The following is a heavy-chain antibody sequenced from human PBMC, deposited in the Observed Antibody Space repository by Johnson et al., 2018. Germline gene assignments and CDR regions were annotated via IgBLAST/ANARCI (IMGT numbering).Heavy chain of an antibody. CDR2: ISSSSSTI. CDR3: ARDQGSGYSFDAFDI. V-gene: IGHV3-48*01. J-gene: IGHJ3*02. CDR1: GFTFSSYS. D-gene: IGHD3-22*01. Sequence: VQLVQSGGGLVQPGGSLRLSCAASGFTFSSYSMNWVRQAPGKGLAWVSYISSSSSTIYYAESVKGLFTISRDNAKNSLYLQMNSPRAEDKAVYYCARDQGSGYSFDAFDIWGQGTMVTVSS.